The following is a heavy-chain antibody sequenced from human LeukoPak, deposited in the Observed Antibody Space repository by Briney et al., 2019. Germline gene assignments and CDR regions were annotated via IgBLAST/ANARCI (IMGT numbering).Heavy chain of an antibody. CDR3: ARGEYAFDY. CDR2: INSDGSST. CDR1: GFSFSSYW. D-gene: IGHD2-2*01. V-gene: IGHV3-74*01. Sequence: SGGSLRLSCAASGFSFSSYWMHWVRQAPGKELVWVSRINSDGSSTSNADSVKGRFTISRDNAKNTLYLQLNSLRAEDTAVYYCARGEYAFDYWGQGTLVTVSS. J-gene: IGHJ4*02.